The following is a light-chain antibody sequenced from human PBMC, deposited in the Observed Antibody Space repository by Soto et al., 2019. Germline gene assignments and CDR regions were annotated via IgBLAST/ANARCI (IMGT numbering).Light chain of an antibody. J-gene: IGKJ5*01. CDR2: DVS. V-gene: IGKV3-15*01. CDR1: QGVTTN. Sequence: EIIMTQSPGTLSVSPGERATLSCRAAQGVTTNFAWYQQKSGQSPRLLIYDVSNRATGVPAMFSGSGSETDFTLTISGLRSEDSAVYFCQQYNNWPFSFGQGTQLEIK. CDR3: QQYNNWPFS.